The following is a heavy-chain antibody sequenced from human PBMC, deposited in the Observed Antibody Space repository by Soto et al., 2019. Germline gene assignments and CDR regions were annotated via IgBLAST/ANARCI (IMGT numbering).Heavy chain of an antibody. V-gene: IGHV3-11*01. Sequence: QVQLVESGGGLVKPGGSLRLSCADSGFTFSDYYMSWIRQAPGKGLEWVSYISTGAGTIYYADSVKGRFTISRDNAKNSLYLQMNTLRAEHTAVYYCAREVGFGDPPDYWGQGTLVTVSS. CDR1: GFTFSDYY. J-gene: IGHJ4*02. D-gene: IGHD2-21*02. CDR2: ISTGAGTI. CDR3: AREVGFGDPPDY.